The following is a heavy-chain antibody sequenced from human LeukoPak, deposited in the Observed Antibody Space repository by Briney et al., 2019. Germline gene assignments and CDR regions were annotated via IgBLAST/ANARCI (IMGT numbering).Heavy chain of an antibody. CDR2: VFQRGST. J-gene: IGHJ5*02. V-gene: IGHV4-38-2*02. CDR1: GYSLSYGCH. CDR3: GTTKTNNYSNL. D-gene: IGHD4-11*01. Sequence: SESLSLTRTDSGYSLSYGCHWAWFRQPPGKGLEWIGSVFQRGSTYDNPSLNGRVTTSMITSKNQFCVKMRAVTAADTSVSYGGTTKTNNYSNLWGQGTLVSVSS.